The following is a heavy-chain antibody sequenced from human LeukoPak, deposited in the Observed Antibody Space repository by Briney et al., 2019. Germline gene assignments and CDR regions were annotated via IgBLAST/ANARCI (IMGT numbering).Heavy chain of an antibody. CDR3: ARDFDAFDI. V-gene: IGHV3-7*03. CDR1: GYTFTSDC. J-gene: IGHJ3*02. CDR2: IKPDGGNK. Sequence: ASLKLSCAASGYTFTSDCMTWVRQAPGKGLEWVGSIKPDGGNKDYADSVKGRVTMSTDTSKNSFYLELVSLRSEDTAVYYCARDFDAFDIGGQGRMVTV.